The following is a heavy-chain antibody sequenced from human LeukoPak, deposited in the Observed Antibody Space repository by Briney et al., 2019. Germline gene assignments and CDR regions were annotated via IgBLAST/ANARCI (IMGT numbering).Heavy chain of an antibody. CDR3: ARILAAYTTNFDY. V-gene: IGHV3-9*01. J-gene: IGHJ4*02. CDR2: ISWNSGTI. CDR1: GFIFNNHA. D-gene: IGHD3-16*01. Sequence: GGSLRLSCAGSGFIFNNHAMHWVRQPPGKGLEWVSGISWNSGTIDYADSVRGRFTISRDNAKNSLYLQMDSLRAEDTAVYYCARILAAYTTNFDYWGQGTLVTVSS.